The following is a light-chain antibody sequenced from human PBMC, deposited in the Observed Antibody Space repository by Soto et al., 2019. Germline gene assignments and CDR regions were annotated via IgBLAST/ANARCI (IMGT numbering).Light chain of an antibody. V-gene: IGKV1-33*01. CDR2: DAS. CDR1: QDISNF. J-gene: IGKJ3*01. Sequence: DIQMTQSPSSLSASVGDSVAITCRASQDISNFLNWYQQTPGKAPKLLTYDASDLETVVPSRFSGTGSGTDFTFTTSNVQPEDTATYYCQQYDSLPFTFGPGTKVDIK. CDR3: QQYDSLPFT.